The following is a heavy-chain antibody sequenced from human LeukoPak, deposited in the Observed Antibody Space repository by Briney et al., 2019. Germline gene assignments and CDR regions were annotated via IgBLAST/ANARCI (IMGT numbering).Heavy chain of an antibody. CDR3: AREGYYYDSSGYYYLLDY. CDR1: GGTLSSYA. Sequence: ASVKVSCKASGGTLSSYAISWVRQAPGQGLEWMGGIIPIFGTANYARKFQGRVTITADESTSTAYMELSSLRSEDTAVYYCAREGYYYDSSGYYYLLDYWGQGTLVTVSS. J-gene: IGHJ4*02. D-gene: IGHD3-22*01. V-gene: IGHV1-69*13. CDR2: IIPIFGTA.